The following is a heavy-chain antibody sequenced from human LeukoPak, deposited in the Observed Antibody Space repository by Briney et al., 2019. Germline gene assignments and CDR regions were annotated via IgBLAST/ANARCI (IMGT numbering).Heavy chain of an antibody. CDR2: IWYDGSSI. D-gene: IGHD7-27*01. CDR1: GFTFSTYG. CDR3: ARGGDNWGHYHYYYGMDV. J-gene: IGHJ6*02. V-gene: IGHV3-33*01. Sequence: GRSLRLSCAASGFTFSTYGMHWVRQAPGKGLEWVAVIWYDGSSIHYADSVKGRFTISRDNSKNTLYLQMNSLRAEDTAVYHCARGGDNWGHYHYYYGMDVWGQGTTVTVSS.